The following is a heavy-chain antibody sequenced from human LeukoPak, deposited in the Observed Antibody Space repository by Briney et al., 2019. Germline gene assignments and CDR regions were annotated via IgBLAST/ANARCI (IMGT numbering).Heavy chain of an antibody. CDR2: IGGSGGGT. V-gene: IGHV3-23*01. CDR3: AKVSSSGWYGGDYFDY. J-gene: IGHJ4*02. D-gene: IGHD6-19*01. Sequence: GGSLTLSCAASGFTLSSYAMSWVRQAPGKGLEWVSAIGGSGGGTYYADSVKGRFTISRDNSKNTLYLQMNSLRAEDTAVYYCAKVSSSGWYGGDYFDYWGQGTLVTVSS. CDR1: GFTLSSYA.